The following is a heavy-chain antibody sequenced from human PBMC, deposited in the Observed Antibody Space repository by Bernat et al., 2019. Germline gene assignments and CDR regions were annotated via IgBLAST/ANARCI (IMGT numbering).Heavy chain of an antibody. Sequence: EVQLFESGGGLVQPGGSLRLSCPASGFTFSNYAMSWVRQAPGKGLEWVSAVSSSGTSTYYANSVKGRFTISRDNSKNTLYLQMNSLRAEDTAVYYCAKKSSPAGDTSMVDYWGQGTLVTVSS. V-gene: IGHV3-23*01. CDR2: VSSSGTST. J-gene: IGHJ4*02. CDR3: AKKSSPAGDTSMVDY. CDR1: GFTFSNYA. D-gene: IGHD5-18*01.